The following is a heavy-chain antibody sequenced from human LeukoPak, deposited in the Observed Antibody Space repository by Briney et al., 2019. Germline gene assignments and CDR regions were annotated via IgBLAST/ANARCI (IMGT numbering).Heavy chain of an antibody. CDR3: ARDLAVAGSGDYYYYYYMDV. D-gene: IGHD6-19*01. V-gene: IGHV1-2*02. Sequence: ASVKVSCKASGYTFTGYYMHWVRQAPGQGLEWMGWINPNSGGTNYAQKFQGRVTMTRDTSISTAYTELSRLRSDDTAVYYCARDLAVAGSGDYYYYYYMDVWGKGTTVTISS. CDR1: GYTFTGYY. CDR2: INPNSGGT. J-gene: IGHJ6*03.